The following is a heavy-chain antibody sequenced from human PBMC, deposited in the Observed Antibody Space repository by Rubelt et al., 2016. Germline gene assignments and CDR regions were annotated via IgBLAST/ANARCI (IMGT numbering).Heavy chain of an antibody. D-gene: IGHD3-10*01. V-gene: IGHV4-4*07. CDR1: GGSISSSY. CDR3: ARTLDSGTLDY. J-gene: IGHJ4*02. Sequence: QVQLQESGPGLVKPSETLSLTCTVSGGSISSSYWSWIRQPAGKGLEWIGRIHTSGSTNYNPSLKSRVTMSLDTTKNQFSLRLTSVTAADTAVDVCARTLDSGTLDYWGQGTLVAVSS. CDR2: IHTSGST.